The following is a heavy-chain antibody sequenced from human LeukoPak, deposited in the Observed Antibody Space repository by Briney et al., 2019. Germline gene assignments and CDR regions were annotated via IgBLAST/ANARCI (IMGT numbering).Heavy chain of an antibody. J-gene: IGHJ4*02. Sequence: GGSLRLSCAASGFTFSSYAMSWVRQAPGKGLESLSAISGRGGSTYYADSVKGRFTISRDNSKNTLYLQMNSLRAEDTAVYYCAKGVSGSYPIGDYWGQGTLVTVSS. CDR1: GFTFSSYA. V-gene: IGHV3-23*01. CDR3: AKGVSGSYPIGDY. D-gene: IGHD1-26*01. CDR2: ISGRGGST.